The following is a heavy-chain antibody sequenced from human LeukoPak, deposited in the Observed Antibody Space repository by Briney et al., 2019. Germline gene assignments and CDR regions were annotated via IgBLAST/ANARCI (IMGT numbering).Heavy chain of an antibody. Sequence: GGYLRLSSAAPGLPISSNYMSGVRKAPGKGLEWGSVIYAGGDTYYADSVKGHFTISRDNSKNTLYLQMNSLRAEDTALYYWARLGSGWFDFWGQGTLVTVSS. CDR1: GLPISSNY. V-gene: IGHV3-53*01. CDR2: IYAGGDT. CDR3: ARLGSGWFDF. D-gene: IGHD6-19*01. J-gene: IGHJ4*02.